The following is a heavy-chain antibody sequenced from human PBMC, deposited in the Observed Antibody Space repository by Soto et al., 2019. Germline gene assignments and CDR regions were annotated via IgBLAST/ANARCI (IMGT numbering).Heavy chain of an antibody. CDR1: AASLSVFY. CDR3: VRDGTKTLRDWFDP. CDR2: IYATGTT. V-gene: IGHV4-4*07. J-gene: IGHJ5*02. D-gene: IGHD1-1*01. Sequence: SETLSLTCTVSAASLSVFYWSWIRKSAGKGLEWIGRIYATGTTDYNPSLKSRVMMSVDTSKKQFSLKLRSVTAADTAVYYCVRDGTKTLRDWFDPWGQGISVTVSS.